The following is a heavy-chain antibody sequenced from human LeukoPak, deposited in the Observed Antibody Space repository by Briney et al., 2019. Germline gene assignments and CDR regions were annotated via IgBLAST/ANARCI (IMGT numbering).Heavy chain of an antibody. Sequence: ASVKVSCKASGYTFTGHYMHWVRQAPGQGLEWMGWINPNSGGTKYAQKFQGRVTLTRDTSISTAYMELSRLRCDDTAVYYCARVESLYCSGGTCYDYWGQGTLVTVSS. J-gene: IGHJ4*02. CDR3: ARVESLYCSGGTCYDY. V-gene: IGHV1-2*02. CDR1: GYTFTGHY. D-gene: IGHD2-15*01. CDR2: INPNSGGT.